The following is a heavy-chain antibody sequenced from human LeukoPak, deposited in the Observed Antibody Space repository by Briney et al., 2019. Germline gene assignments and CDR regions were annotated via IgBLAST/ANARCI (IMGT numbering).Heavy chain of an antibody. Sequence: ASVKVSCKASGGTFNNYAISWVRQAPGQGLEWVGGIIPIFATANYAQNFQGRVTITADKSTSTAYMELSSLRSDDTAVYYCARAVQVTTGGLFDYWGQGTLVTVSS. CDR2: IIPIFATA. V-gene: IGHV1-69*06. J-gene: IGHJ4*02. CDR1: GGTFNNYA. D-gene: IGHD4-17*01. CDR3: ARAVQVTTGGLFDY.